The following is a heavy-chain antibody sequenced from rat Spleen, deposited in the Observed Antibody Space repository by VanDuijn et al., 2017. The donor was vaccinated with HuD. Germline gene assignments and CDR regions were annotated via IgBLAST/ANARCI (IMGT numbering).Heavy chain of an antibody. CDR2: ISSGGST. V-gene: IGHV2S8*01. J-gene: IGHJ2*01. Sequence: QVQLKESGPGLVKPSLTLSLTCTVSGFSLSNYGVFWVRQPPGKGLEWIAAISSGGSTYYNSALKSRLSISRDTSKSQVFLKMNSLQTEDTAMYFCARSGYGPNPRDYWGQGVMVTVSS. CDR3: ARSGYGPNPRDY. D-gene: IGHD1-7*01. CDR1: GFSLSNYG.